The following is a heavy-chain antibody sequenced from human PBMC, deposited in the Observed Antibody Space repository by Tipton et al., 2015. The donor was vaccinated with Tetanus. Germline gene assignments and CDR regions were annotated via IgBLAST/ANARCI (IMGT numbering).Heavy chain of an antibody. CDR2: IYYSGST. J-gene: IGHJ5*02. D-gene: IGHD3-16*01. CDR3: ARDQGGGRVARLNWFGP. Sequence: TLSLTCTVSGDSITSFYWSWIRQPPGKGLEWIGYIYYSGSTFYNPSLKSRVTISVDTSKNQFSLRLSSVTAADTAVYYCARDQGGGRVARLNWFGPWGQGALVTVSS. CDR1: GDSITSFY. V-gene: IGHV4-59*12.